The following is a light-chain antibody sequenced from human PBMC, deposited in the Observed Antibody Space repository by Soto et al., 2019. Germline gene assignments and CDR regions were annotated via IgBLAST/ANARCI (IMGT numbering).Light chain of an antibody. CDR1: SSNIGAGYD. V-gene: IGLV1-40*01. Sequence: QSVLTQPPSVSGAPGQRVTISCTGSSSNIGAGYDVHWYQQLPGTAPKLLIYGNSNRPSGVPDRFSGSKSGTSASLANTGLQAEDEADYYCQSYDSSLSGYVFGTGTKLTV. J-gene: IGLJ1*01. CDR3: QSYDSSLSGYV. CDR2: GNS.